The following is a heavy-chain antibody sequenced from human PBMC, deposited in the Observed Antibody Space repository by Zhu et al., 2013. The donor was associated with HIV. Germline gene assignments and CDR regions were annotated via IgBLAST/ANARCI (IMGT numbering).Heavy chain of an antibody. J-gene: IGHJ4*02. CDR3: GRHHNSGYYSYFDY. CDR1: GGTLNSDA. D-gene: IGHD3-22*01. Sequence: QVQLVQSGAEVKKPGSSVKVSCKTSGGTLNSDAITWVRQAPGQGLEWMGTIVPIFGTTNHAQKFQGRVTITADKSTTAAYMELSSLRSEDTAVYYCGRHHNSGYYSYFDYWGQGTLVTVSS. V-gene: IGHV1-69*06. CDR2: IVPIFGTT.